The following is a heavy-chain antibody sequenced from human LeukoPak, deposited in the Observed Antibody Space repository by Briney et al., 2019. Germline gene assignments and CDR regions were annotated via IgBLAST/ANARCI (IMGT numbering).Heavy chain of an antibody. D-gene: IGHD6-13*01. J-gene: IGHJ4*02. CDR1: GGPISSYY. V-gene: IGHV4-59*13. CDR3: ARFLSSSWYYFDY. CDR2: FYYSGST. Sequence: TASETLPLTCTVSGGPISSYYWSWLRQPPGKGLEWIGYFYYSGSTIYNPTLKSRVTISVDTSKNQLSLELSSVTAADTAVYYCARFLSSSWYYFDYWGQGTLVTVSS.